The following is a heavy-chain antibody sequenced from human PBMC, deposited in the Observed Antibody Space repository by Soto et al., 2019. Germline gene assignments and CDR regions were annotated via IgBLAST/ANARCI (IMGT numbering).Heavy chain of an antibody. Sequence: SETLALTCAVYGGSFSGYYWSWIRQPPGKGLEWIGEINHSGSTNYNPSLKSRVTISVDTSKNQFSLKLSSVTAGDTVVYYCAISPLGIGVAMDWLEPWGQGTLVTXSS. D-gene: IGHD6-19*01. CDR3: AISPLGIGVAMDWLEP. CDR2: INHSGST. V-gene: IGHV4-34*01. CDR1: GGSFSGYY. J-gene: IGHJ5*02.